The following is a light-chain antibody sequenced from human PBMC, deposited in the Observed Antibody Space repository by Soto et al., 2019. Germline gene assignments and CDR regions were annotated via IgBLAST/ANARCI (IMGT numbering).Light chain of an antibody. Sequence: AIQLTQSPSSLSASVGDRVTITSRASQGISSALAWYQQKPGKAPKLVIYDASSLESGVPSRFSGSGSGTDLTLTISSLQPEDFATYYCQQFNRYLYTFGQGTKLEIK. CDR1: QGISSA. CDR3: QQFNRYLYT. CDR2: DAS. J-gene: IGKJ2*01. V-gene: IGKV1-13*02.